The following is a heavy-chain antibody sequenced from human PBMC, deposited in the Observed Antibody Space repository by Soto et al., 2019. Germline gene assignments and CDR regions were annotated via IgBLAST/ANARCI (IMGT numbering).Heavy chain of an antibody. CDR1: RFAFSNYG. D-gene: IGHD6-6*01. Sequence: GGSLRLSCAASRFAFSNYGMHWVRQAPGKGLAWVALIWYDGSNKYYADSVKGRFTISRDNSKNTLYLQMNSLRAEDTAVYYCAGSPPGVAGRYYFDYWGQGALVTVSS. CDR2: IWYDGSNK. J-gene: IGHJ4*02. V-gene: IGHV3-33*01. CDR3: AGSPPGVAGRYYFDY.